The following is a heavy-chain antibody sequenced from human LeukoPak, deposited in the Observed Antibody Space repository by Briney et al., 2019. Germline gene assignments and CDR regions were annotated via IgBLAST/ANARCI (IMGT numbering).Heavy chain of an antibody. CDR1: GFTFDDYA. J-gene: IGHJ3*02. CDR2: ISWNSGSI. V-gene: IGHV3-9*03. D-gene: IGHD6-6*01. Sequence: GGSLRLSCAASGFTFDDYAMHWVRLAPGKGLEWVSGISWNSGSIGYADSVKGRFTISRDNAKNSLYLQMNSLRAEDMALYYCAKDMGYSSSSGDAFDIWGQGTMVTVSS. CDR3: AKDMGYSSSSGDAFDI.